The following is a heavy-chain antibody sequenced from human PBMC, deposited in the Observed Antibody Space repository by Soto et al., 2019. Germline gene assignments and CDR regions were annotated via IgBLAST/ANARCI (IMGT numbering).Heavy chain of an antibody. CDR3: AKDLQAYGDYNYYYYGMDV. CDR2: ISYDGHNK. D-gene: IGHD4-17*01. CDR1: GFTFTTFG. J-gene: IGHJ6*02. Sequence: QVQLVESGGGVVQPGGSLRLSCTASGFTFTTFGIHWVRQAPGKGLEWVALISYDGHNKCYSDSVKGRFTISRDNYKNTLSLQMNSLRAEDTAVYYCAKDLQAYGDYNYYYYGMDVWGQGTTVSVSS. V-gene: IGHV3-30*18.